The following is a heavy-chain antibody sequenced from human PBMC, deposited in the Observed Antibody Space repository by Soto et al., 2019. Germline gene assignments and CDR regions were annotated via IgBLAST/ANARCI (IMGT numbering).Heavy chain of an antibody. CDR1: GFTFSHYW. Sequence: DVQLVESGGGLVQPGGSLRLSCAASGFTFSHYWMHWVRQIPGKGLTWVSRINADGSHTSYADFVKGRFTTPRDNARNTFFLQMNSLSADAPALSSCARAFTPAITPGHDFAYWGQGTLLTVSS. CDR3: ARAFTPAITPGHDFAY. D-gene: IGHD1-20*01. CDR2: INADGSHT. J-gene: IGHJ4*02. V-gene: IGHV3-74*01.